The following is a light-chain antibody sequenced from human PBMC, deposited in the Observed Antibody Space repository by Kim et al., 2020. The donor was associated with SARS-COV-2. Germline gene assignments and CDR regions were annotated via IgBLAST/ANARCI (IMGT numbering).Light chain of an antibody. CDR3: CSLAGNLYV. CDR2: DVT. Sequence: QSALTQPRSVSGSPGQSVTISCTGTSSDVGRYNFVSWYQHHPGKGPKLMIYDVTKRPSGVPDRFSGSKSGNTASLTISGLQAEDEADYHCCSLAGNLYVFGAGTKVTVL. J-gene: IGLJ1*01. V-gene: IGLV2-11*01. CDR1: SSDVGRYNF.